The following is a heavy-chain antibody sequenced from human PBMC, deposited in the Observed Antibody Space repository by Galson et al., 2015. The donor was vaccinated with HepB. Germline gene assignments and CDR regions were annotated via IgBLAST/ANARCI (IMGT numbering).Heavy chain of an antibody. J-gene: IGHJ4*02. Sequence: SLRLSCAASGFTFSSYAMNWVRQAPGKGLEWVSAISGSGGSTYYADSVKGRFTISRDSSKNTLCLQMNTLKPEDTAIYYCTKCLPPSRGVVAPSDYWGQGTLVTVSS. V-gene: IGHV3-23*01. CDR3: TKCLPPSRGVVAPSDY. CDR1: GFTFSSYA. CDR2: ISGSGGST. D-gene: IGHD2-15*01.